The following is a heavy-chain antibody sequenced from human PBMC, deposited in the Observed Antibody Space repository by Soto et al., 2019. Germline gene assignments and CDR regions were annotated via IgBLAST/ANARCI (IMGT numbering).Heavy chain of an antibody. CDR3: ARHIAVPSTRGFDF. CDR1: GGSISDNW. J-gene: IGHJ4*02. V-gene: IGHV4-4*02. Sequence: QVQLQESGPGLVKPSGTLSLTCAVSGGSISDNWWSWVRQPPGKGLEWIGEIYHTGTTHYNPSLWCRVTISIDKSKNQFSLKLSSVTAADRAVYYCARHIAVPSTRGFDFWGQGTLVTVSS. D-gene: IGHD6-19*01. CDR2: IYHTGTT.